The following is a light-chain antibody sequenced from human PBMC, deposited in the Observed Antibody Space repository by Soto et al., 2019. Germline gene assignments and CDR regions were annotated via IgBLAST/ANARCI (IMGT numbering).Light chain of an antibody. CDR3: QQYNSYLYT. J-gene: IGKJ2*01. CDR1: QSISSW. V-gene: IGKV1-5*01. Sequence: DIQMTQSPSTLSASVGDRVTITCRASQSISSWLAWYQQKPGKAPKLLIYDASSLESWVPSRFGGSGSGTEFTLTISSLQPDDFATYYCQQYNSYLYTFGQGTKLEIK. CDR2: DAS.